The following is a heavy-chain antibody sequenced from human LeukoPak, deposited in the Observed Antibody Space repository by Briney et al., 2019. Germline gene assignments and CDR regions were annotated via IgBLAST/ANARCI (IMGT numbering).Heavy chain of an antibody. D-gene: IGHD2-21*02. CDR1: GFTFSSYE. J-gene: IGHJ1*01. CDR3: VSECSGGDCYSEGYFQH. Sequence: PGGPLRLSCAASGFTFSSYEMNWVRQAPGKGLEWVSYISSSGSTIYYAGSVKGRFTISRDNAKNSLYLQMNSLRAEDTAVYYCVSECSGGDCYSEGYFQHWGQGTLVTVSS. V-gene: IGHV3-48*03. CDR2: ISSSGSTI.